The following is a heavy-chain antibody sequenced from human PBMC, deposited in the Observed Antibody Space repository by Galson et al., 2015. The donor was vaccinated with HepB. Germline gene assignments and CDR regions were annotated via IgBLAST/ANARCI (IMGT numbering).Heavy chain of an antibody. CDR2: IIPILGIA. Sequence: SVKVSCKASGGTFSSYTISWVRQAPGQGLEWMGRIIPILGIANYAQKFLGRVTITADKSTSTAYMELSSLRSEDTAVYYCARDYGGNLLHYWGQGTLVTVSS. CDR1: GGTFSSYT. D-gene: IGHD4-23*01. V-gene: IGHV1-69*04. J-gene: IGHJ4*02. CDR3: ARDYGGNLLHY.